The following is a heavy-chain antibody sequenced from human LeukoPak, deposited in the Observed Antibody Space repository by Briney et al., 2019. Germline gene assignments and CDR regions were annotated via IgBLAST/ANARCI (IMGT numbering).Heavy chain of an antibody. D-gene: IGHD4-17*01. Sequence: PSETLSLTCTVSGGSISSYYWSWIRQPPGKGLEWIGYIYYSGSTNYNPSLKSRVTISVDTSKNQFSLKLSSVTAADTAVYYCAREGYGDYVAWFDPWGQGTLVTVSS. CDR3: AREGYGDYVAWFDP. V-gene: IGHV4-59*12. J-gene: IGHJ5*02. CDR2: IYYSGST. CDR1: GGSISSYY.